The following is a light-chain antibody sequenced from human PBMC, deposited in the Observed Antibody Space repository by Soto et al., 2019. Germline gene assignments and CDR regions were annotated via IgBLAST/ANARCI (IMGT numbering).Light chain of an antibody. CDR2: EVT. V-gene: IGLV2-14*01. CDR1: SSDIGGYDY. CDR3: SSHTSGSTRV. Sequence: QSALTQPASVSGSPGQSITISCTGTSSDIGGYDYVSWYQQHPDKAPKLMIYEVTNRPSGVSNRFSGSKSGNTASLTISGLQAEDEADYYCSSHTSGSTRVFGTGTKVT. J-gene: IGLJ1*01.